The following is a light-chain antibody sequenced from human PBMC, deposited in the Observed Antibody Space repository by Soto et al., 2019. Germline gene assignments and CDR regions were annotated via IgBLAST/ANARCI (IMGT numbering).Light chain of an antibody. CDR1: QGISSY. CDR2: SAS. J-gene: IGKJ4*01. V-gene: IGKV1-8*01. Sequence: AVRMTQSPSSFSASTGDRVTITCRASQGISSYLAWYQQKPGKAPNLLIYSASTLQSGVPSRFSGSGSGTDFTLTISSLQPEDFATYYCQQLNSYPLTFGGGTKVAIK. CDR3: QQLNSYPLT.